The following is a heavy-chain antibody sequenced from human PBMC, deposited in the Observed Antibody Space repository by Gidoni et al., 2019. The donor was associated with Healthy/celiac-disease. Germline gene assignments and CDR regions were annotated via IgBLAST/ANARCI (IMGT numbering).Heavy chain of an antibody. CDR1: GGSISSRSYY. V-gene: IGHV4-39*01. J-gene: IGHJ5*02. D-gene: IGHD3-22*01. Sequence: QLQLQESGPGLVKPSETLSLTCTVSGGSISSRSYYWGWIRQPPGKGLEWIGSIYYSGSTYYNPSLKSRVTISVDTSKNQFSLKLSSVTAADTAVYYCARLDSSGYGDPYNWFDPWGQGTLVTVSS. CDR3: ARLDSSGYGDPYNWFDP. CDR2: IYYSGST.